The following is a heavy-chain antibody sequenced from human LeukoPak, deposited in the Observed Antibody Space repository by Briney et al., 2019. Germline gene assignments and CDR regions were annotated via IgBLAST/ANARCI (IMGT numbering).Heavy chain of an antibody. CDR1: GGSISSGGYY. Sequence: SQTLSLTCTVSGGSISSGGYYWSWIRQHPGKGLEWIGYIYYSGSTYYNPSLKSRVTISVDTSKNQFSLKLSSVTAADTAVYYCARWTLGGSYSIPTGDNWFDPWGQGTLVTVSS. J-gene: IGHJ5*02. CDR2: IYYSGST. V-gene: IGHV4-31*03. CDR3: ARWTLGGSYSIPTGDNWFDP. D-gene: IGHD1-26*01.